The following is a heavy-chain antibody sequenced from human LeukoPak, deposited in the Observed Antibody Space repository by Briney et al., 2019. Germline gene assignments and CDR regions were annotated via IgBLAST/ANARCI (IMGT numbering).Heavy chain of an antibody. D-gene: IGHD1-26*01. V-gene: IGHV3-69-1*01. J-gene: IGHJ6*03. CDR3: ARRGVQGYMDV. CDR2: INGAGVI. Sequence: GGSLRLSCAASGFAVIDHFMHWVRQAPGEGLQWVSTINGAGVIYYAASVKGRFTISRDRVKNTVSLQMNNLRADDTAVYFCARRGVQGYMDVWGKGTTVTVSS. CDR1: GFAVIDHF.